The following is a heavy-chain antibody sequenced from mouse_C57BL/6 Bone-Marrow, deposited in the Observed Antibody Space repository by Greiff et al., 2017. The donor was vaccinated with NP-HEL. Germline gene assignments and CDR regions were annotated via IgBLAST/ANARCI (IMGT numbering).Heavy chain of an antibody. Sequence: VQLQQSGPELVKPGDSVKISCKASGYSFTGYFMNWVMQSHGKSLEWIGRINPYNGDTFYNQKFKGKATLTVDQSSSTAHMELRSLTSEDSAVYYCARDGYYGSRDYWGQGTTLTVSS. J-gene: IGHJ2*01. D-gene: IGHD1-1*01. CDR3: ARDGYYGSRDY. V-gene: IGHV1-20*01. CDR1: GYSFTGYF. CDR2: INPYNGDT.